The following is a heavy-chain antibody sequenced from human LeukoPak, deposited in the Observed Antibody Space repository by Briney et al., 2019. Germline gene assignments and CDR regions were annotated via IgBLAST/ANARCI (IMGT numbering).Heavy chain of an antibody. CDR1: GASITSYY. CDR2: VYKSGST. Sequence: SETLSLTCTVSGASITSYYWNWIRQPPGKGLEWIGHVYKSGSTSYNPSLKSRVTISLDTSENQFSVKVRSVTAADTAVYSCARRGYSAGPHYYDDWGQETLVTVSS. D-gene: IGHD5-18*01. V-gene: IGHV4-59*01. J-gene: IGHJ4*02. CDR3: ARRGYSAGPHYYDD.